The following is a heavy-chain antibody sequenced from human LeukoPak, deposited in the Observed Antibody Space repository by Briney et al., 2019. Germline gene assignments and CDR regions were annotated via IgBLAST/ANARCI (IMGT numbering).Heavy chain of an antibody. V-gene: IGHV4-39*07. CDR2: IYYSGST. CDR3: ARDRGRITIFGVVITDQFDY. J-gene: IGHJ4*02. CDR1: GGSIGSSSYY. D-gene: IGHD3-3*01. Sequence: SETLSLTCTVSGGSIGSSSYYWGWIRQPPGKGLEWIGSIYYSGSTYYNPSLKSRVTISVDTSKNQFSLKLSSVTAADTAMYYCARDRGRITIFGVVITDQFDYWGQGTLVTVSS.